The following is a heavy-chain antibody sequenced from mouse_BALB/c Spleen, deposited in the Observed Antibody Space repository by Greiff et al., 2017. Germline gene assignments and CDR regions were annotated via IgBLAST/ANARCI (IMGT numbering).Heavy chain of an antibody. CDR2: ISSGSSTI. CDR1: GFTFSSFG. V-gene: IGHV5-17*02. D-gene: IGHD2-1*01. Sequence: DVMLVESGGGLVQPGGSRKLSCAASGFTFSSFGMHWVRQAPEKGLEWVAYISSGSSTIYYADTVKGRFTISRDNPKNTLFLQMTSLMSEDTAMFYCARWRNYDAMDYWGQGTSVTVAS. CDR3: ARWRNYDAMDY. J-gene: IGHJ4*01.